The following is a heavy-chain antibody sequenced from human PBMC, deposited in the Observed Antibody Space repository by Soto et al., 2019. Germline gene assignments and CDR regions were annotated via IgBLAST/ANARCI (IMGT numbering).Heavy chain of an antibody. CDR1: GYSISSGYY. Sequence: SETLSLTCAGSGYSISSGYYWGWIRQPPGKGLEWIGSIYHSGSTYYNPSLKSRVTISVDTSKNQFSLKLSSVTAADTAVYYCARTNNWNFGFSYFDYWGQGTLVTVSS. CDR2: IYHSGST. V-gene: IGHV4-38-2*01. CDR3: ARTNNWNFGFSYFDY. J-gene: IGHJ4*02. D-gene: IGHD1-7*01.